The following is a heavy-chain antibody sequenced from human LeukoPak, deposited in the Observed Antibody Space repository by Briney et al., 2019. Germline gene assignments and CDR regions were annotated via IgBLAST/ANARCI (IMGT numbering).Heavy chain of an antibody. Sequence: PSETLSLTCTVSGGSISSSSYYWGWIRQPPGKGLEWTGSIYYSGSTYYNPSLKSRVTISVDTSKNQFSLKLSSVTAADTAVYYCARRITMVQGVISFFDYWGQGTLVTVPS. J-gene: IGHJ4*02. CDR1: GGSISSSSYY. V-gene: IGHV4-39*01. CDR3: ARRITMVQGVISFFDY. CDR2: IYYSGST. D-gene: IGHD3-10*01.